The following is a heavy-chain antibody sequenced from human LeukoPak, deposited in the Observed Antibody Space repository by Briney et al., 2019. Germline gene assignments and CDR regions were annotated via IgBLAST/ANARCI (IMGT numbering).Heavy chain of an antibody. CDR2: IYHSGST. Sequence: SQTLSLTCTVSGGSISSGGYYWSWIRQPPGKGLEWIGYIYHSGSTYYNPSLKSRVTISVDRSKNQFSLKLSSVTAADTAVYYCASDINQLGLFDYWGQGTLVTVSS. J-gene: IGHJ4*02. CDR1: GGSISSGGYY. CDR3: ASDINQLGLFDY. V-gene: IGHV4-30-2*01. D-gene: IGHD1-1*01.